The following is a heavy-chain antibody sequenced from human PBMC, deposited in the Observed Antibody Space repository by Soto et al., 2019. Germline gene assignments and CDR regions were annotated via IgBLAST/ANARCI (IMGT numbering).Heavy chain of an antibody. CDR2: THGSGIT. V-gene: IGHV4-59*01. CDR1: GGSITGYH. J-gene: IGHJ4*02. CDR3: ASYIEGGGGRGY. Sequence: QVQLQESGPGLVKPSETLSLTCTVSGGSITGYHWSWIRQPPGKGLAWIGYTHGSGITNYNPSLQSRVTISVDTSKNHFSLKLSSVTASDTAVYYCASYIEGGGGRGYWGQGHLLTVSS. D-gene: IGHD1-26*01.